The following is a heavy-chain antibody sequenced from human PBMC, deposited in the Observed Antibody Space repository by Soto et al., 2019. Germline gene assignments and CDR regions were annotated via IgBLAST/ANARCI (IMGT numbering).Heavy chain of an antibody. V-gene: IGHV1-46*03. Sequence: QEQLVQSGAEVKKPGASVTISCKASGDNFSRHYIHWVRQAPGQGLEWMGVINPTGASTSYAQKFQVRVTVTRDTSTSTISMELRSLRSEDTAVYFCASDYSAYERHHRFDNWGQGTMVTVSS. CDR2: INPTGAST. J-gene: IGHJ3*02. CDR3: ASDYSAYERHHRFDN. D-gene: IGHD6-25*01. CDR1: GDNFSRHY.